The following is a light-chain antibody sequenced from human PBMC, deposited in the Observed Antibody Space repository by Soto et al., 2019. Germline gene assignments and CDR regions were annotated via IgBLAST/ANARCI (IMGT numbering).Light chain of an antibody. J-gene: IGKJ2*01. CDR3: QQYNNWPPT. V-gene: IGKV3-15*01. CDR2: GAS. Sequence: DIVMTQSPATLSVSPGERATLSCRASQSFSSNLAWYQQKPGQPPRLLYYGASTRATGIPASFSGSGSGTEFTLTISSLQSEDFAVYYCQQYNNWPPTFGQGTKLEIK. CDR1: QSFSSN.